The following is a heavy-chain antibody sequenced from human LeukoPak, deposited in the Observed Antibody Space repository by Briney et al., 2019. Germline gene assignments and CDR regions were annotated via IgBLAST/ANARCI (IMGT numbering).Heavy chain of an antibody. CDR1: GGSISSYY. V-gene: IGHV4-4*09. CDR2: IYTSGST. D-gene: IGHD6-13*01. CDR3: AKGGAAAGSRTWWLDP. J-gene: IGHJ5*02. Sequence: SETLSLTCTVSGGSISSYYWSWIRQPPGKGLEWIGYIYTSGSTNYNPSLKSRVTISVDTSKNQFSLKLSSVTAADTAVYYCAKGGAAAGSRTWWLDPWGQGTLVTVSS.